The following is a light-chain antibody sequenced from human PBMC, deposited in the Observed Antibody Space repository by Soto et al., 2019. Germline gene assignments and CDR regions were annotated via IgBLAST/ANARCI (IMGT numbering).Light chain of an antibody. J-gene: IGKJ1*01. CDR2: GAS. V-gene: IGKV1-6*01. CDR1: QGVRNY. CDR3: LQGWT. Sequence: AIQMTQSPSSLAASIGDRVTITCRASQGVRNYLCWYQQKPGTAPRLLIFGASTLQTGVPSRFSGSGSGTDFTRTISDLQSEDFANYYCLQGWTFGQGTRVEIK.